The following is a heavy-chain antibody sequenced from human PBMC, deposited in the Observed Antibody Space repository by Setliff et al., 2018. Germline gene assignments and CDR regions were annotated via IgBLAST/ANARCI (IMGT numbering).Heavy chain of an antibody. CDR3: ASAGHSGSWFPFDAFHI. V-gene: IGHV3-21*01. D-gene: IGHD6-13*01. CDR2: ISRSSTYI. J-gene: IGHJ3*02. CDR1: GFTFSTHS. Sequence: GGSLRLSCAASGFTFSTHSMNWVRQAPGKGLEWVSSISRSSTYIYYADSMKGRFTISRDNAKNSLYLQTNSLRAEDTAVYYCASAGHSGSWFPFDAFHIWGQGTMVTVSS.